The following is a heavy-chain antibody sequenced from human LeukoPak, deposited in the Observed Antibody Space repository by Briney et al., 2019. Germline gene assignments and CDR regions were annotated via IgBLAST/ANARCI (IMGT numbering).Heavy chain of an antibody. CDR1: KFTFSNYW. D-gene: IGHD2-2*02. CDR3: ATDRVCYRKNWSRFHY. Sequence: GGSRRLSGAASKFTFSNYWMIWVRQAPGKGREGVANIKHDGTETNYVHSVKGRFTISRDNAKKSLYRQMSSPRSEDSAVYYCATDRVCYRKNWSRFHYWGQGTLFAVSS. J-gene: IGHJ4*02. V-gene: IGHV3-7*04. CDR2: IKHDGTET.